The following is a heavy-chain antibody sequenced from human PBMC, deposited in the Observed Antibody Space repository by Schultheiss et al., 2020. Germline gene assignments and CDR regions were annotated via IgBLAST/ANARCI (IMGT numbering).Heavy chain of an antibody. V-gene: IGHV4-34*01. CDR3: ARGKYGDYVFDY. CDR2: INHSGST. CDR1: GGSFSDYY. Sequence: SETLSLTCAVYGGSFSDYYWSWIRQSPGRGPEWIGEINHSGSTNYNPSLKSRVTISVDTSKNQFSLKLSSVTAADTAVYYCARGKYGDYVFDYWGQGTLVTVSS. D-gene: IGHD4-17*01. J-gene: IGHJ4*02.